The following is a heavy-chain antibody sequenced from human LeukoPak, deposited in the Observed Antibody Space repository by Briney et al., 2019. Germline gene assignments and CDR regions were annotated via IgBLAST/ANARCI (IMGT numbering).Heavy chain of an antibody. V-gene: IGHV3-7*01. D-gene: IGHD3-3*01. Sequence: PGGSLRLSCAASGFTFSSYWMSWVRQAPGKGLEWVANIKQDRSEKYYVDSVKGRFTISRDNAKNSLYLQMNSLRAEDTAVYYRAREAEMYYDFWSGISGVWYYYYYMDVWGKGTTVTVSS. CDR2: IKQDRSEK. CDR3: AREAEMYYDFWSGISGVWYYYYYMDV. CDR1: GFTFSSYW. J-gene: IGHJ6*03.